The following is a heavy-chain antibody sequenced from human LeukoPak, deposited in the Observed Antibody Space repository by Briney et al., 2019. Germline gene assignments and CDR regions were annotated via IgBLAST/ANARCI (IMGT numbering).Heavy chain of an antibody. CDR2: ISYDGSNK. J-gene: IGHJ4*02. CDR3: ARDGVYDSSGYYYKIKFDY. Sequence: GGSLRLSCAASGFTFSSYAMHWVRQAPGKGLEWVAVISYDGSNKYYADSVKGRFTISRDNSKNTLYLQMNSLRAEDTAVYYCARDGVYDSSGYYYKIKFDYWGQGTLVTVSS. V-gene: IGHV3-30-3*01. D-gene: IGHD3-22*01. CDR1: GFTFSSYA.